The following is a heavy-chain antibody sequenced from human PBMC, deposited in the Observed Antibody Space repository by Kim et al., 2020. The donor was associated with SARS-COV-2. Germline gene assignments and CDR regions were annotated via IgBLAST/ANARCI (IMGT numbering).Heavy chain of an antibody. Sequence: GGSLRLSCAASGFTFSSYDMHWVRQATGKGLEWVSAIGTAGDTYYPGSVKGRFTISRENAKNSLYLQMNSLRAGDTAVYYCARVTRYYDSSGYYYYGMDVWGQGTTVTVSS. D-gene: IGHD3-22*01. CDR2: IGTAGDT. CDR1: GFTFSSYD. J-gene: IGHJ6*02. CDR3: ARVTRYYDSSGYYYYGMDV. V-gene: IGHV3-13*01.